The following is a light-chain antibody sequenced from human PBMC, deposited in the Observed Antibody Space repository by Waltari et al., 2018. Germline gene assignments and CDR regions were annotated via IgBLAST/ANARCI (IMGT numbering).Light chain of an antibody. CDR1: SGDVGNYDL. CDR2: EGN. Sequence: QSALTQPASVSGSPGQSITIPCTGPSGDVGNYDLISWYQQNPNKAPKLIIYEGNKRPSGVSNRFSGSTSGNTASLTISGLQAEDEADYFCCSYAGSATFAVFGGGTKLTVL. CDR3: CSYAGSATFAV. V-gene: IGLV2-23*03. J-gene: IGLJ3*02.